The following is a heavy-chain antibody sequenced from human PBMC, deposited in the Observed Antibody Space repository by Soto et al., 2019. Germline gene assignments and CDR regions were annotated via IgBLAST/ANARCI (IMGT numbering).Heavy chain of an antibody. CDR3: AHSKTSGMRYYFDY. V-gene: IGHV2-5*02. Sequence: QITLKESGPTLVKPTQTLTLTCTFSGFSLSTTRVGVGWIRQPPGEALEWLALLYWDDEKLYSPSLKRRLTITQDTSKNQVVLTLTNMDPVDTATYYCAHSKTSGMRYYFDYWGQGTLVTVSS. CDR1: GFSLSTTRVG. J-gene: IGHJ4*02. CDR2: LYWDDEK.